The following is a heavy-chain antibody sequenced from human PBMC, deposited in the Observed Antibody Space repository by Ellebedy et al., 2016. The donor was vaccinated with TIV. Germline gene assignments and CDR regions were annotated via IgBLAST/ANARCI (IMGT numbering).Heavy chain of an antibody. CDR3: ASRPNGDFHFRDY. D-gene: IGHD4-17*01. J-gene: IGHJ4*02. V-gene: IGHV3-66*01. CDR1: GITVSTNY. Sequence: PGGSLTLSCAASGITVSTNYMSWVRQAPGRVLGWVSIIYSGGGTYYADSVKVRVTISRDNSKNTLYLQMNSLRAEDTAVYYCASRPNGDFHFRDYWGQGTLVTVSS. CDR2: IYSGGGT.